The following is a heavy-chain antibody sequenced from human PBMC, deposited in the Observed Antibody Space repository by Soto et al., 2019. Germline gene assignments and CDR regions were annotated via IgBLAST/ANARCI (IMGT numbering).Heavy chain of an antibody. CDR1: GGSISSYY. D-gene: IGHD5-12*01. J-gene: IGHJ4*02. CDR3: ARALYSGYDWSGDHHIYFDY. V-gene: IGHV4-59*01. CDR2: IYYSGST. Sequence: SETLSLTCTVSGGSISSYYWSWIRQPPGKGLEWIGYIYYSGSTNYNPSLKSRVTISVDTSKNQFSLKLSSVTAADTAVYYCARALYSGYDWSGDHHIYFDYWGQGTLVTVSS.